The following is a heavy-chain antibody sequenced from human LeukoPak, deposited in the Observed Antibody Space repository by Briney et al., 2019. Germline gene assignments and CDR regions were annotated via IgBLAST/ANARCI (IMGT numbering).Heavy chain of an antibody. CDR2: ISSSSSYI. J-gene: IGHJ4*02. V-gene: IGHV3-21*01. D-gene: IGHD4-17*01. Sequence: NPGGSLRLSCAASGFTFSSYSMNWVRQAPGKGLEWVSSISSSSSYIYYADSVKGRFTISRDNAKNSLYLQMNSLRAEDTAVCYCARDSHDYGDYVSFDYWGQGTLVTVSS. CDR3: ARDSHDYGDYVSFDY. CDR1: GFTFSSYS.